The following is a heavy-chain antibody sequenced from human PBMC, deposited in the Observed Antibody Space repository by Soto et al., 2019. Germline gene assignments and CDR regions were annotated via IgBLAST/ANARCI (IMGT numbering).Heavy chain of an antibody. CDR1: AGTFSSYA. Sequence: SVQVTCKASAGTFSSYAISWVRQAPGRGLEWMGGSIPIFGTANYAQKFQDRLTITADKYTSTAYMELSSLRSEDTAGYYSARLSSGPSDYWGQGTMVTVSS. V-gene: IGHV1-69*06. D-gene: IGHD6-19*01. CDR3: ARLSSGPSDY. CDR2: SIPIFGTA. J-gene: IGHJ4*02.